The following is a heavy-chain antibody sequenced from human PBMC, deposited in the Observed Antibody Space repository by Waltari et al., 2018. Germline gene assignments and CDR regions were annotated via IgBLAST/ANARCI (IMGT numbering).Heavy chain of an antibody. V-gene: IGHV3-23*01. J-gene: IGHJ4*02. CDR3: ARASGVDY. Sequence: EVQLLESGGDLVQPGGSLRLSCVASGFTFSSYVMNWVRQAPGKGLEWVSSISDAGGIINYADSVKGRFTISRDNSKNTLYLQMNSLRAEDTAVYYCARASGVDYWGQGTLVTISS. CDR2: ISDAGGII. D-gene: IGHD3-16*01. CDR1: GFTFSSYV.